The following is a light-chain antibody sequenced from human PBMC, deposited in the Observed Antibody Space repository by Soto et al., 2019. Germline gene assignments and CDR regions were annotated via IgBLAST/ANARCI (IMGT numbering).Light chain of an antibody. J-gene: IGKJ1*01. CDR3: QHRSNWPSWT. Sequence: ENVLTQSPGTLSLSPGERATLPCRASQSVGTYLAWYQQKPGEAPRLLTFDASKRATGIPARFSGSGSVTDFTLTISSLETEDLAVYYCQHRSNWPSWTFGAGTKVDIK. CDR1: QSVGTY. CDR2: DAS. V-gene: IGKV3-11*01.